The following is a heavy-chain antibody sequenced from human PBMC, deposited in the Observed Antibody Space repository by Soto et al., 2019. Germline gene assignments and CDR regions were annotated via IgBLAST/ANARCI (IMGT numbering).Heavy chain of an antibody. D-gene: IGHD3-10*01. J-gene: IGHJ4*02. Sequence: EASVKISCKASGYTFTSYGISWVRQAPGQGLEWMGWISAYNGNTNYAQKLQGRVTMTTDTSTSTAYMELRSLRSDDTAVYYCARRPHYGHLDYWGQGTLVTVSS. V-gene: IGHV1-18*04. CDR1: GYTFTSYG. CDR3: ARRPHYGHLDY. CDR2: ISAYNGNT.